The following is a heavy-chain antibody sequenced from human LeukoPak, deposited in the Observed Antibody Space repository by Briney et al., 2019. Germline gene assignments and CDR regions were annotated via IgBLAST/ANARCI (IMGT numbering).Heavy chain of an antibody. CDR3: AKDRRRITMIVVVIKTDAFDI. D-gene: IGHD3-22*01. CDR2: ISGSGGST. Sequence: GGSLRLSCAASGSTFSSYAMSWVRQAPGKGLEWVSAISGSGGSTYYADSVKGRFTISRDNSKNTLYLQMNSLRAEDTAVYYCAKDRRRITMIVVVIKTDAFDIWGQGTMVTVSS. V-gene: IGHV3-23*01. J-gene: IGHJ3*02. CDR1: GSTFSSYA.